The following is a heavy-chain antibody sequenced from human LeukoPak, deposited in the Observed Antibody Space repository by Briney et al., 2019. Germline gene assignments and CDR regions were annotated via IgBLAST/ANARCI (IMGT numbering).Heavy chain of an antibody. CDR2: ISGSGGST. V-gene: IGHV3-23*01. Sequence: GGSLRLSCAASGFTFSSYAMSWVRQAPGKGLEWVSAISGSGGSTYYADSVKGRFTISRDNSKNTLYLQMNSLRAEDMAVYYCAKDQIYSYGFDYWGQGTLVTVSS. J-gene: IGHJ4*02. D-gene: IGHD5-18*01. CDR3: AKDQIYSYGFDY. CDR1: GFTFSSYA.